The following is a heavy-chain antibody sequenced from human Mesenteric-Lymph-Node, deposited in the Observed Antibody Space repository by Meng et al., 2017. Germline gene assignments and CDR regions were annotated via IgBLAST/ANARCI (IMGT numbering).Heavy chain of an antibody. CDR3: AREAGRDGYATPKFDY. J-gene: IGHJ4*02. CDR2: IYYTGST. Sequence: QVQRQESGPGLVTPSQTLSLTCTVSGGSIGSGGYYWSWIRQHPGKGLEWIGYIYYTGSTFYNPSLKSRVTISVDTSKNQFSLKLISATAADTAVYYCAREAGRDGYATPKFDYWGQGTLVTVSS. CDR1: GGSIGSGGYY. D-gene: IGHD5-24*01. V-gene: IGHV4-31*03.